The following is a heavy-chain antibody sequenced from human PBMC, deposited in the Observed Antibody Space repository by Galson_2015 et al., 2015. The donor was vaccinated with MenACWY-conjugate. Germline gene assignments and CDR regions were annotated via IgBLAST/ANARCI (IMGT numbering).Heavy chain of an antibody. CDR3: ARSGYSSSWYKGLAWFDP. J-gene: IGHJ5*02. Sequence: SLRLCCAASGFTFSDYYMSWIRQAPGKGLEWVSYISSSSSYTNYADSVKGQFTISRDNAKNSLYLRMNSLRAEDTAGYYCARSGYSSSWYKGLAWFDPWGQGTLVTVSS. CDR2: ISSSSSYT. D-gene: IGHD6-13*01. CDR1: GFTFSDYY. V-gene: IGHV3-11*06.